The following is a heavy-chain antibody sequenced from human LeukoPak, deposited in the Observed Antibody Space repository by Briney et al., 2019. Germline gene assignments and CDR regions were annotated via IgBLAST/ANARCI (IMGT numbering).Heavy chain of an antibody. V-gene: IGHV3-23*01. CDR3: AKGSSGGRPYYFDY. Sequence: GGSLRLSCAASGFTFSNYAMSWVRQSPGKGLEWISAISNDGVYTFHADSVKGRLTISRDNSKNTLYLQMDSLRAEDTAIYYCAKGSSGGRPYYFDYWGQGTLVTVSS. D-gene: IGHD3-22*01. CDR1: GFTFSNYA. J-gene: IGHJ4*02. CDR2: ISNDGVYT.